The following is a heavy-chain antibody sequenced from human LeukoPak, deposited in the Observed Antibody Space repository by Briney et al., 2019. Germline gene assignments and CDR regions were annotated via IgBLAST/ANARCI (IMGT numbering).Heavy chain of an antibody. CDR1: GFTFSSYA. D-gene: IGHD5-12*01. J-gene: IGHJ6*03. CDR3: ARDLTPYSGYDLSDYYYYMDV. Sequence: PGGSLRLSCAASGFTFSSYAMHWVRQAPGKGLEYVSAISSNGGSTYYANSVKGRFTISRDNSKNTLYLQMGSLRAEDTAVYYCARDLTPYSGYDLSDYYYYMDVWGKGTTVTISS. CDR2: ISSNGGST. V-gene: IGHV3-64*01.